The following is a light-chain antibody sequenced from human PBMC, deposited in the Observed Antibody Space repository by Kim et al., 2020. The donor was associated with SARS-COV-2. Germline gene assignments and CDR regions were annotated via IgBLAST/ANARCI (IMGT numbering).Light chain of an antibody. V-gene: IGKV3-11*01. CDR1: QSVTSY. J-gene: IGKJ1*01. Sequence: LSLFQGERATLSCRASQSVTSYLAWYQHTPGQPPRLLIYDASIRATGIPARFSGSGSGTDFTLTISSLAPEDFAVYYCQQRGNWTFGQGTKVDIK. CDR2: DAS. CDR3: QQRGNWT.